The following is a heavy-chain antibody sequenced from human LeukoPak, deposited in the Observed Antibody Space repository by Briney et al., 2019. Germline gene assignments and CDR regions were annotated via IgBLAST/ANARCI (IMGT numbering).Heavy chain of an antibody. D-gene: IGHD2-2*01. Sequence: GGSLRLSCAASGFTFSSYSMNWVRQAPGKGLEWVSSISSSSSYIYYADSVKGRFTISRDNAKNSLYLQMNSLRAEDTAVYYCARVPSGCYACDFDYWGQGTLVTVSS. CDR1: GFTFSSYS. CDR2: ISSSSSYI. J-gene: IGHJ4*02. V-gene: IGHV3-21*01. CDR3: ARVPSGCYACDFDY.